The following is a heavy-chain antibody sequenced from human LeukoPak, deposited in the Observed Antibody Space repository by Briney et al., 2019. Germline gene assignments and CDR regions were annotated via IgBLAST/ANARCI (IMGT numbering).Heavy chain of an antibody. CDR2: ISGSAGST. V-gene: IGHV3-23*01. CDR1: GFTFSSYG. Sequence: PGGSLRLSCAASGFTFSSYGMSWVRQAPGKGLEWVSAISGSAGSTYSADSVTGRFTISRDNSKNTLYLQMNSLRAEDTAVYYCAKDSYTYGPYPVAFDMWGQGTMVTVSS. J-gene: IGHJ3*02. CDR3: AKDSYTYGPYPVAFDM. D-gene: IGHD2-8*01.